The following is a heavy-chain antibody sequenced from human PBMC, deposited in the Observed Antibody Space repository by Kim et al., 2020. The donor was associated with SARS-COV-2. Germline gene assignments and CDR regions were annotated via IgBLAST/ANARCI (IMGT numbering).Heavy chain of an antibody. Sequence: VGSLRLSCVDSGFTFSNNAMSWVRQAPGKGLEWVAAIGVSAGITFYAESVKGRFTISRDNSKNTLYLQMSSLRVEDTAVYYCTNVYTTRGLESPEDYYYYGMAVWGQGTTVTVSS. CDR3: TNVYTTRGLESPEDYYYYGMAV. J-gene: IGHJ6*02. CDR1: GFTFSNNA. CDR2: IGVSAGIT. V-gene: IGHV3-23*01. D-gene: IGHD2-2*02.